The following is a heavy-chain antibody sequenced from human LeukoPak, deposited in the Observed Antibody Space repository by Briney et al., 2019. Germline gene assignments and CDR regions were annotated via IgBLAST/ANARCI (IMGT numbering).Heavy chain of an antibody. D-gene: IGHD2-2*01. J-gene: IGHJ4*02. CDR1: GFTFSSYS. Sequence: GGSLRLSCAASGFTFSSYSMNWVRQAPGKGLEWVSSISSSSSYIYYADSVKGRFTISRDNAKNSLYLQMNSLRAEDTAVYYCAKEVATHCSSTSCYGSELGYWGQGTLVTVSS. CDR3: AKEVATHCSSTSCYGSELGY. V-gene: IGHV3-21*01. CDR2: ISSSSSYI.